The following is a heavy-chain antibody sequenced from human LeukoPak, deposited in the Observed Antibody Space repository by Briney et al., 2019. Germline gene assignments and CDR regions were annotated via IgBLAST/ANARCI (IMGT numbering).Heavy chain of an antibody. CDR2: ISYNGSKR. V-gene: IGHV3-30*18. Sequence: GGSLRLSCAASGFTFSSYGMHWVRQAPGKGLEWVAIISYNGSKRYYADSVKGRFTISRDNSQNTLFLQMSSLRAEDMAVYYCANTVTIFGTDAFDLWGQGTMVTVSS. CDR1: GFTFSSYG. CDR3: ANTVTIFGTDAFDL. J-gene: IGHJ3*01. D-gene: IGHD4-17*01.